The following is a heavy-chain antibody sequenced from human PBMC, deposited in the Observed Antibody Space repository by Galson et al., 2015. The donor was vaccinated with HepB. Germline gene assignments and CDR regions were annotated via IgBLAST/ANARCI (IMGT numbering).Heavy chain of an antibody. J-gene: IGHJ3*02. Sequence: SLRLSCAASGFIFSTYAMHWVRQAPGKGLEYVSAIGSNGGSTYYADSVKGRFTMSRDNSENTLSLQMSSLRPEDTAVYYCVKGRDSSGYYYGDSFDIWGQGTMVTVSS. V-gene: IGHV3-64D*09. CDR3: VKGRDSSGYYYGDSFDI. D-gene: IGHD3-22*01. CDR2: IGSNGGST. CDR1: GFIFSTYA.